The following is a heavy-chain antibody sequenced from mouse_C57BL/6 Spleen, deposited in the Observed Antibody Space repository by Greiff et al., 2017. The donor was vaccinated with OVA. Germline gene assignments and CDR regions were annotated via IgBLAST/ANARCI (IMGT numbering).Heavy chain of an antibody. D-gene: IGHD2-1*01. CDR1: GYTFTDYN. Sequence: EVQLQQSGPELVKPGASVKIPCKASGYTFTDYNMDWVKQSHGKSLEWIGDINPNNGGTIYNQKFKGKATLTLDKSSSTAYMELRSLTSEDTAVYYCARGDYGNYDAMDYWGQGTSVTVSS. CDR3: ARGDYGNYDAMDY. J-gene: IGHJ4*01. V-gene: IGHV1-18*01. CDR2: INPNNGGT.